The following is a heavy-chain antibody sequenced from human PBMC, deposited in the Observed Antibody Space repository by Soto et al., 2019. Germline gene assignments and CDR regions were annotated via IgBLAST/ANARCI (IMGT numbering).Heavy chain of an antibody. J-gene: IGHJ3*02. CDR3: ARRGYCSGGSCHSAAFDI. CDR1: GYGFTSYW. CDR2: IYPGDSDA. D-gene: IGHD2-15*01. Sequence: GESLKISCRGSGYGFTSYWIGWVRQMPGKGLEWMGIIYPGDSDARYSPSFQGQVTISADKSITTAYLQWSSLKASDTAMYYCARRGYCSGGSCHSAAFDIWGQGTMVTVSS. V-gene: IGHV5-51*01.